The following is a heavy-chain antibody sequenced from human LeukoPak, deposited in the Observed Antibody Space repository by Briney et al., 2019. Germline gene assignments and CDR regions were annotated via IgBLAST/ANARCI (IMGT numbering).Heavy chain of an antibody. Sequence: GGSLRLSCAASGFTFRSYAMSWVRQAPGKGLEWASAISGSGGSTYYADHAKGRLTISRDNSKITLYLQMNSLRAEDTAVYYCAKDPYYDFWSGYRVDNWFDPWGQGTLVTVSS. CDR3: AKDPYYDFWSGYRVDNWFDP. CDR2: ISGSGGST. V-gene: IGHV3-23*01. CDR1: GFTFRSYA. J-gene: IGHJ5*02. D-gene: IGHD3-3*01.